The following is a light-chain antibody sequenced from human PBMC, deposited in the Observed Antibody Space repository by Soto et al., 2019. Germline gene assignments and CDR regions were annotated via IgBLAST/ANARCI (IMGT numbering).Light chain of an antibody. V-gene: IGKV1-5*03. CDR2: RVS. J-gene: IGKJ1*01. Sequence: DIPMTQSPSTLSASVGDRVTITCRASQTINNYLTWYQLKPGKAPKFLIHRVSTLEGGVPSRFSCAGSGTEFSLTISSLQPDDFATYYCHQYKSYPWTFGQGTKVEIK. CDR1: QTINNY. CDR3: HQYKSYPWT.